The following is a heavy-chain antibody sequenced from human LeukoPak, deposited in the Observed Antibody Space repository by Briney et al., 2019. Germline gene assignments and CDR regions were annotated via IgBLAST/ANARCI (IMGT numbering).Heavy chain of an antibody. J-gene: IGHJ3*02. Sequence: GGSLRLSCSASGFTFSSYAMHWVRQAPGKGLEWVSVIYSGGSTYYADSVKGRFTISRDDSKNTLYLQMNSLRAEDTAVYYCAAVEYSSSSGAFDIWGQGTMVTVSS. CDR2: IYSGGST. V-gene: IGHV3-53*01. CDR3: AAVEYSSSSGAFDI. D-gene: IGHD6-6*01. CDR1: GFTFSSYA.